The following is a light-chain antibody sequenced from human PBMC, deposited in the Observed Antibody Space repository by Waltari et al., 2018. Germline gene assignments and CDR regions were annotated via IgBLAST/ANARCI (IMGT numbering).Light chain of an antibody. V-gene: IGKV1-12*01. CDR3: QQAHTFPRT. CDR2: ETS. J-gene: IGKJ5*01. Sequence: IQLTQSPPSVSRSVGDRVPITRRASQDIRNSLAWYQQRPGNSPKLLISETSDWQYGVPSRFSGSGSGTDFILTITNLQPEDSAIYFCQQAHTFPRTFGQGTRLEI. CDR1: QDIRNS.